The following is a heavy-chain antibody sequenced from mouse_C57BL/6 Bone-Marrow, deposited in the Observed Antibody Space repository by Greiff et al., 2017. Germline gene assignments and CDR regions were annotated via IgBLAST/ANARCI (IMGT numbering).Heavy chain of an antibody. J-gene: IGHJ3*01. Sequence: VQLKESGGGLVKPGGSLKLSCAASGFTFSDSGMHWVRQAPEKGLEWVAYISSGSSTIYSADTVKGRFTISRDNAKNTLFLQMTSLRSEDTAMYYCARTAQARGACFAYWGQGTLVTVSA. CDR3: ARTAQARGACFAY. D-gene: IGHD3-2*02. V-gene: IGHV5-17*01. CDR2: ISSGSSTI. CDR1: GFTFSDSG.